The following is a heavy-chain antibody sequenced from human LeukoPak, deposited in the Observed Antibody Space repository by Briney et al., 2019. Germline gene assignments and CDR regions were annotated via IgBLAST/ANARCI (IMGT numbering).Heavy chain of an antibody. CDR1: GFTFSSYA. CDR2: ISGSGGST. J-gene: IGHJ4*02. V-gene: IGHV3-23*01. Sequence: GGSLRLSCAASGFTFSSYAMSWVRQAPGKGLEWVSAISGSGGSTYYADSVKGRFTISRDNSKNTLYLQMNSLRAEDTAVYYCARERETDSYRSGGFFDYWGQGTLVTVSS. D-gene: IGHD3-16*01. CDR3: ARERETDSYRSGGFFDY.